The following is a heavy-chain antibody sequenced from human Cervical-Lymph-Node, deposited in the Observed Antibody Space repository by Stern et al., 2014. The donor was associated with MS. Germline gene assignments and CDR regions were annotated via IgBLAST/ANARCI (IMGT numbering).Heavy chain of an antibody. V-gene: IGHV1-69*01. CDR3: VRDQGGIAAS. J-gene: IGHJ4*02. CDR1: GGSFSTIE. CDR2: ISPLFGTT. Sequence: VQLVESGAEVKRPGSSMKVSCKASGGSFSTIEISWVRQAPGQGLEWLGGISPLFGTTIYAQKVQGRVTMIADESTSTVNMELSSLRSEDTAVYYCVRDQGGIAASWGQGTLVTVSS. D-gene: IGHD6-13*01.